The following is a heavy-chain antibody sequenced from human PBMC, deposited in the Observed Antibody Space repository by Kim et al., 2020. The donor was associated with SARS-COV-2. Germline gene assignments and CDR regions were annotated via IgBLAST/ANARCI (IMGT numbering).Heavy chain of an antibody. D-gene: IGHD3-10*01. CDR2: IIPIFGTA. CDR1: GGTFSSYA. V-gene: IGHV1-69*06. Sequence: SVKVSCKASGGTFSSYAISWVRQDPGQGLEWMVGIIPIFGTANYAQKFQGRDTITADKSTSTSYMELSSLRSEDTAVYYCARDFSPVLLWFGVLFPYGMDVWGQGTTVTVSS. J-gene: IGHJ6*01. CDR3: ARDFSPVLLWFGVLFPYGMDV.